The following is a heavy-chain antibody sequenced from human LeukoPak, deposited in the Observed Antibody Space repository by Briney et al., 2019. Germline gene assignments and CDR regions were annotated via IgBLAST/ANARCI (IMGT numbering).Heavy chain of an antibody. CDR3: TSHAAFDP. Sequence: GGSLRLSCAASGFTFNNAWMNWVRQAPGKGLEWVGRIKSKNVGGTTDYAAPVKGRFTISRDGSKNTVYLQMNSLKIEDTAVYYCTSHAAFDPWGQGTLVTVSS. CDR1: GFTFNNAW. CDR2: IKSKNVGGTT. J-gene: IGHJ5*02. V-gene: IGHV3-15*01.